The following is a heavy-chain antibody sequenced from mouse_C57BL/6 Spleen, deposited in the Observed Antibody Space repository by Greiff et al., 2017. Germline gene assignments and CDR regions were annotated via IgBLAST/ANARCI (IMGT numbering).Heavy chain of an antibody. Sequence: EVHLVESGGGLVKPGGSLKLSCAASGFTFSSYSMSWVRQTPEKRLEWVATISGGGGNTYYPDSVKGRFTISRDNAKNTLYLQMSSLRSEDTALYYCARRIYYDYDVYAMDYWGQGTSVTVSS. CDR3: ARRIYYDYDVYAMDY. CDR2: ISGGGGNT. CDR1: GFTFSSYS. J-gene: IGHJ4*01. V-gene: IGHV5-9*01. D-gene: IGHD2-4*01.